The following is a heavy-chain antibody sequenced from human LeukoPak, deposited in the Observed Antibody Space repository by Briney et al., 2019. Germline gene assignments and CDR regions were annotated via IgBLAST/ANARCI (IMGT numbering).Heavy chain of an antibody. V-gene: IGHV3-23*01. Sequence: PGGSLRLSCAASGFTFSSFVMSWVRQAPGKGLEWASSISGSGVYKYYTDSVKGRFTISRDNSKNTLYVQMNSLRAEDTAVYYCAKVSCTGGTCSSFDYWGQGTLATVSS. J-gene: IGHJ4*02. D-gene: IGHD2-8*02. CDR3: AKVSCTGGTCSSFDY. CDR2: ISGSGVYK. CDR1: GFTFSSFV.